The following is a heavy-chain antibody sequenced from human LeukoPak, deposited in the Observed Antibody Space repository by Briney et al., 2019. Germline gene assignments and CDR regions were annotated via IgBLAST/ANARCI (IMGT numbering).Heavy chain of an antibody. CDR3: AKDFVGYYDILTGYYKDYYYGMDV. Sequence: GGSLRLSCAASGFTFSSYGMHWVRQAPGKGLEWVAVISYDGSNKYYADSVKGRFTISRDNSKNTLYLQMNSLRAEDTAVYYCAKDFVGYYDILTGYYKDYYYGMDVWGKGATVTVSS. D-gene: IGHD3-9*01. J-gene: IGHJ6*04. CDR2: ISYDGSNK. V-gene: IGHV3-30*18. CDR1: GFTFSSYG.